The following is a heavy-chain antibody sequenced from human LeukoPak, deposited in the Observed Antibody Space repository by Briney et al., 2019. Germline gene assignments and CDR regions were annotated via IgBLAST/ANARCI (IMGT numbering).Heavy chain of an antibody. V-gene: IGHV3-74*01. CDR3: ARVAYCGGVCYSLDYYYMDV. J-gene: IGHJ6*03. D-gene: IGHD2-21*02. CDR2: INGDGTSA. CDR1: GFTLRNYW. Sequence: GGSLRLSCAASGFTLRNYWMHWVRQTPGKGLLWVSRINGDGTSATYAGSVKGRFTISRDNAKNTLYLQMNSLRAEDTAVYYCARVAYCGGVCYSLDYYYMDVWGKGTTVTVSS.